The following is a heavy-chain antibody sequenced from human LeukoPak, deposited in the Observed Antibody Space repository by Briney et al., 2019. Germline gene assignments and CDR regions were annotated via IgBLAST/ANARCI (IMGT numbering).Heavy chain of an antibody. CDR1: GGSIYSYY. J-gene: IGHJ4*02. D-gene: IGHD3-3*01. CDR3: ATGNTLRYFNF. V-gene: IGHV4-59*01. CDR2: VYYTGNT. Sequence: SETLSLTCTVSGGSIYSYYWSWIRQSPGKGLEWIGYVYYTGNTDYNPSLKSRVTVSVDTSKNQFSLRLSSVTAADTAIYFCATGNTLRYFNFWGQGTLVTVSS.